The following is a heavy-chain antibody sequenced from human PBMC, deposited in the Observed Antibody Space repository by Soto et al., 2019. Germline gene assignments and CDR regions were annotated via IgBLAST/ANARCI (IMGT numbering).Heavy chain of an antibody. V-gene: IGHV3-30*18. CDR1: GFTFSSYG. CDR3: AKPYYDFWSRYYFPYYYYGMDV. Sequence: QVQLVESGGDVVQPGRSLRLSCAASGFTFSSYGMHWVRQAPGKGLEWVAVISYDGSNKYYADSVKGRFTISRDNSKNTLYLQMNSLRAEDTAVYYCAKPYYDFWSRYYFPYYYYGMDVWGQGSTVTVSS. D-gene: IGHD3-3*01. J-gene: IGHJ6*02. CDR2: ISYDGSNK.